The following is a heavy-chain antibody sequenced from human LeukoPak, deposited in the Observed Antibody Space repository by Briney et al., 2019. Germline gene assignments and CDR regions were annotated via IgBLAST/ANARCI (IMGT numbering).Heavy chain of an antibody. D-gene: IGHD3-10*02. CDR3: AKVFDNLDY. J-gene: IGHJ4*02. Sequence: GGSLRLSCAACGFIFSSYGMHWLRQAPGKGLEWVAFIRYDGSDKYYADSVKGRFTISRDNSKNTLYLQMNSLRVEDTAVYYCAKVFDNLDYWGQGTLVTVSS. CDR1: GFIFSSYG. CDR2: IRYDGSDK. V-gene: IGHV3-30*02.